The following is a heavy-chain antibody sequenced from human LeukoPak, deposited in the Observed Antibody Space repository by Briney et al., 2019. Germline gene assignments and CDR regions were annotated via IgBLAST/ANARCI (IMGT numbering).Heavy chain of an antibody. CDR1: GGSISSGDYY. D-gene: IGHD3-22*01. CDR2: IYYGGST. CDR3: ARVFDSSGYYYFDY. Sequence: SQTLSLTCTVSGGSISSGDYYWSWIRQPPGKGLEWIGYIYYGGSTYYNPSLKSRVTISVDTSKNQFSLKLSSVTAADTAVYYCARVFDSSGYYYFDYWGQGTLVTVSS. V-gene: IGHV4-30-4*01. J-gene: IGHJ4*02.